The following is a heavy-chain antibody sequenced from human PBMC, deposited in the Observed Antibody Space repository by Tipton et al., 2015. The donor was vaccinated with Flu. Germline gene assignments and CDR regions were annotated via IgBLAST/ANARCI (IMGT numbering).Heavy chain of an antibody. V-gene: IGHV4-31*11. CDR1: GASVNSVGNY. D-gene: IGHD3-16*01. CDR2: IYFSGRN. J-gene: IGHJ5*02. Sequence: TLSLTCAVSGASVNSVGNYWSWIRQHPGKGLEWLGYIYFSGRNYHTPTLKSGVTLSADSSRNQFSLNLTSVTVADTALYYCARGCLDANGARRVDAWGQGTWSPFPQ. CDR3: ARGCLDANGARRVDA.